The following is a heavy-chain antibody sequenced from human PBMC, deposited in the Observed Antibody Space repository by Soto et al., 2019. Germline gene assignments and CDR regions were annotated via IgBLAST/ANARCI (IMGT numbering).Heavy chain of an antibody. Sequence: SETLSLTCAVSGGSISSSNWWSWVRQPPGKGLEWIGSIYYSGRTYNNPSLRSRVSMSIDTSMDQFSLKLKSVTAADTALYFCARQRTSVVTQAYFDVWGPGSLVTVS. CDR3: ARQRTSVVTQAYFDV. V-gene: IGHV4-39*01. CDR1: GGSISSSNW. CDR2: IYYSGRT. J-gene: IGHJ4*02. D-gene: IGHD2-21*02.